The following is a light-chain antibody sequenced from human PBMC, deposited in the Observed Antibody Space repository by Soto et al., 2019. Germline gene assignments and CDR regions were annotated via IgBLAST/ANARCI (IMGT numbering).Light chain of an antibody. J-gene: IGLJ1*01. CDR1: SSDVGGYNY. V-gene: IGLV2-14*01. CDR3: SSYAGSNNLYV. Sequence: QSVLTNLASVSRTPGHSITISCTGTSSDVGGYNYVSWYQQHPGKAPTLMIYDVSNRPSGVSNRFSGSKSGNTASLTVSGLQAEDEADYYCSSYAGSNNLYVVGTGTKVTVL. CDR2: DVS.